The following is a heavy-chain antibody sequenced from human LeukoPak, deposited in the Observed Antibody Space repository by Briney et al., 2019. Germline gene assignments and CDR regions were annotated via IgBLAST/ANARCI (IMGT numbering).Heavy chain of an antibody. J-gene: IGHJ6*02. V-gene: IGHV3-30*18. CDR3: AKDRGSSSSAYGMDV. CDR1: GFTFSRYG. Sequence: GSLRLSCAASGFTFSRYGMHWVRQAPGRGLEWVSLISYEVTKYYADTVKGRFTISRDNSKNTLYVQMNGLRAEDTAVYYCAKDRGSSSSAYGMDVWGQRTTVTVSS. CDR2: ISYEVTK. D-gene: IGHD1-26*01.